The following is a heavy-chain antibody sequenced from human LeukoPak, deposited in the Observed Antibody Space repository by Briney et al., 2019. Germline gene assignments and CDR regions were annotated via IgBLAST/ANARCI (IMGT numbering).Heavy chain of an antibody. V-gene: IGHV3-23*01. Sequence: GGSLRLSCAASGFNFANHAMSWVRQTAGKGLEWVSAISGGGDITYYADSVKGRFTISRDNSKDTLFLQMHSLRPGDTAVYYCVREDTPAAANYWGQGTLVTISS. CDR1: GFNFANHA. CDR3: VREDTPAAANY. J-gene: IGHJ4*02. CDR2: ISGGGDIT. D-gene: IGHD2-15*01.